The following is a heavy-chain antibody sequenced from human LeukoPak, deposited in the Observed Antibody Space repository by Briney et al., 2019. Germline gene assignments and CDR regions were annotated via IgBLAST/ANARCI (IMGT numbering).Heavy chain of an antibody. J-gene: IGHJ4*02. CDR3: ARVGDSSGGSY. CDR1: EGTFSSYA. D-gene: IGHD6-19*01. Sequence: GSSVKVSCKASEGTFSSYAISWVRQAPGQGLEWMGRIIPILGIANYAQKFQGRVTITADKSTSTAYMELSSLRSEDTAVYYCARVGDSSGGSYWGQGTLVTVSS. CDR2: IIPILGIA. V-gene: IGHV1-69*04.